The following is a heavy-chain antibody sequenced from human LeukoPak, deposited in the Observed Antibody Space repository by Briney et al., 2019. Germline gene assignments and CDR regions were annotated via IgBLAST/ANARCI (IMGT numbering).Heavy chain of an antibody. Sequence: PGGSLRLSCAASGFTFSSYAMSWVRQAPGKGLEWVSAISGSGGSTYYADSVKGRFTISRDNSKNTLYLQVNSLRAEDTAVYYCAKDRIAAVGTPYYYYGMDVWGQGTTATVSS. CDR3: AKDRIAAVGTPYYYYGMDV. D-gene: IGHD6-13*01. CDR2: ISGSGGST. V-gene: IGHV3-23*01. CDR1: GFTFSSYA. J-gene: IGHJ6*02.